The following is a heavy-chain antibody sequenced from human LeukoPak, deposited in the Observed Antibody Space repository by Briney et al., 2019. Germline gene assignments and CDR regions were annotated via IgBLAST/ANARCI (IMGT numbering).Heavy chain of an antibody. V-gene: IGHV3-7*04. D-gene: IGHD3-22*01. CDR1: GFTFSSYW. Sequence: GGSLRLSCAASGFTFSSYWMSWVRQAPGKGLESVANIKQDGSEKYYVDSVKGRFTISRDNAKNSLYLQMNSLRAEDTAVYYCARDRDYYDSSGYSDAFDIWGQGTMVTVSS. CDR2: IKQDGSEK. CDR3: ARDRDYYDSSGYSDAFDI. J-gene: IGHJ3*02.